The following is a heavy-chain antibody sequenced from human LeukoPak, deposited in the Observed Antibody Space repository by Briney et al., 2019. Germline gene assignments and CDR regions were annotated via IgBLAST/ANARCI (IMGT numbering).Heavy chain of an antibody. D-gene: IGHD6-19*01. CDR2: MNPNSGNT. CDR3: ARGKEFGWYDY. J-gene: IGHJ4*02. V-gene: IGHV1-8*03. Sequence: WMGWMNPNSGNTGYAQKFQGRVTITRNTSISTAYMELSSLRSEDTAVYYCARGKEFGWYDYWGQGTLVTVSS.